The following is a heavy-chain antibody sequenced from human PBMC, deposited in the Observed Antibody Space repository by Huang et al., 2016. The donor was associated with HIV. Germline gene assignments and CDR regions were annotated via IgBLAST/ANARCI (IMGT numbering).Heavy chain of an antibody. CDR2: MNPKSGNV. D-gene: IGHD3-10*01. CDR1: GYTFTNYD. V-gene: IGHV1-8*01. CDR3: ARGFGINYNHEAFDV. J-gene: IGHJ3*01. Sequence: QIQLAQSGAEVKKPGASVKVSCKAFGYTFTNYDINWVRQAYGQGLEWMGWMNPKSGNVGYTKKFQGRVAILRNSSINTSYVEVTSLTSEDTAVYYCARGFGINYNHEAFDVWGQGTMVTVSS.